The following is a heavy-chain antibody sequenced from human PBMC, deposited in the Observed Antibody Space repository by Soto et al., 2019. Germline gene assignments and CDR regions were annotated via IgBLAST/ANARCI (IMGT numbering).Heavy chain of an antibody. CDR3: ARGAWFGENYGMDV. D-gene: IGHD3-10*01. CDR1: GGTFSSYT. Sequence: QVQLVQSGAEVKKPGSSVKVSCKASGGTFSSYTISWVRQAPGLGLEWMGRIIPMLGIANYAQKFQGRVTXTADKSTSTADMELSSLRSEDTAVYYCARGAWFGENYGMDVWGQGTTVTVSS. J-gene: IGHJ6*02. CDR2: IIPMLGIA. V-gene: IGHV1-69*02.